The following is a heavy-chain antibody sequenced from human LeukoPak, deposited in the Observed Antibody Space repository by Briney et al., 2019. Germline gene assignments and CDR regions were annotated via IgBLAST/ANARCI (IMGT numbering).Heavy chain of an antibody. Sequence: SETLSLTCAVYGGSFSGYYWSWIRQPPGKGLEWIGEINHSGSTNYNPCLKSRVTISVDTSKNQYSLKLSSVTAADTAVYCCARGPSGTTVTTGYNWFDPWGQGTLVTVSS. CDR3: ARGPSGTTVTTGYNWFDP. J-gene: IGHJ5*02. CDR2: INHSGST. D-gene: IGHD4-17*01. V-gene: IGHV4-34*01. CDR1: GGSFSGYY.